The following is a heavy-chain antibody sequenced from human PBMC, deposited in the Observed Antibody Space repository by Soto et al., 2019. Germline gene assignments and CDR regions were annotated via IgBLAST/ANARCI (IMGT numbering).Heavy chain of an antibody. CDR2: IKSKTDGGTT. CDR1: GFTFSNAW. J-gene: IGHJ6*02. V-gene: IGHV3-15*01. Sequence: LRLSCAASGFTFSNAWMSWVRQAPGKGLEWVGRIKSKTDGGTTDYAAPVKGRFTISRDDSKNTLYLQMNSLKTEDTAVYYCTTGGNHSNYYYYGMDVWGQGTTVTVYS. D-gene: IGHD2-15*01. CDR3: TTGGNHSNYYYYGMDV.